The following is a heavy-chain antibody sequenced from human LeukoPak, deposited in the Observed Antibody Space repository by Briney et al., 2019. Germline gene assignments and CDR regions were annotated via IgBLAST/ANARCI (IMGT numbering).Heavy chain of an antibody. Sequence: ASVKVSCKASGGTFSSYAISWVRQAPGQGLEWMGRIIPIFGIANYAQKFQGRVTITADKSTSTAYMELSSLRSEDTAVYYCARSYYYDSGGYYTYYFDYWGQGTLVTVSS. D-gene: IGHD3-22*01. CDR3: ARSYYYDSGGYYTYYFDY. V-gene: IGHV1-69*04. CDR1: GGTFSSYA. J-gene: IGHJ4*02. CDR2: IIPIFGIA.